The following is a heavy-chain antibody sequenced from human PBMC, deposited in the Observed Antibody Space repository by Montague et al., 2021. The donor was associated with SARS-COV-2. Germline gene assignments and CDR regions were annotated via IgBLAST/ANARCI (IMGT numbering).Heavy chain of an antibody. V-gene: IGHV4-39*01. CDR3: ASPTYYYDSSGSDAFAI. CDR1: GASISSRSYY. D-gene: IGHD3-22*01. CDR2: KYYSGST. Sequence: SETLSLTCTVSGASISSRSYYWGWIRQPPGKGLEWIGFKYYSGSTYYNPTLKSRVTISVDTSKNQFSLKLSSVTAADTAVYYCASPTYYYDSSGSDAFAIWGQGTMVTVSS. J-gene: IGHJ3*02.